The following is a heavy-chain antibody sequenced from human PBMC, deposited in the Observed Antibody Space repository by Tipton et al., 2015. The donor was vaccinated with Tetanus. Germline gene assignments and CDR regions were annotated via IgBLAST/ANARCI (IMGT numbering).Heavy chain of an antibody. J-gene: IGHJ6*02. D-gene: IGHD2-2*02. CDR3: ARHSAMPAAIVYYAMDV. CDR1: SGSISSGGYY. Sequence: TLSLTCTVSSGSISSGGYYWSWIRQHPGKGLEWIGYIYYSGSTYYNPSLKSRVTISLATSENQFSLTLSSVTAADTAVYYCARHSAMPAAIVYYAMDVWGQGTTVTVSS. CDR2: IYYSGST. V-gene: IGHV4-31*03.